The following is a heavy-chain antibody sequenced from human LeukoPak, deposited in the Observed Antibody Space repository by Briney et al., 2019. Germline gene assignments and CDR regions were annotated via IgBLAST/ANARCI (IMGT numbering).Heavy chain of an antibody. CDR2: ISYDATNE. CDR3: TKEYDYSGYLGQGRGYFDY. V-gene: IGHV3-30*04. J-gene: IGHJ4*02. Sequence: GGSLRLSCAASGFTFNFFSMYWVRQSPGKGLEWVAVISYDATNEYYADSVKGRFTISRDDSKSTLYLQMNSLRAEDTAIYFCTKEYDYSGYLGQGRGYFDYWGQGTLVTVSS. D-gene: IGHD3-22*01. CDR1: GFTFNFFS.